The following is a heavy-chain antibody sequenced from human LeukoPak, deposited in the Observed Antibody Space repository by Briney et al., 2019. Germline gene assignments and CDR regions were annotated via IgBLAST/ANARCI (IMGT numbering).Heavy chain of an antibody. CDR1: GFTFSSYE. Sequence: GGSLRPSCAASGFTFSSYEMNWVRQAPGKGLEWVSYIISSGSTTYYADSVKGRFTISRDDATNSLYLHLNSLRAEDTAVYYCASDDSSPSWGQGTLVTASS. D-gene: IGHD3-22*01. J-gene: IGHJ5*02. V-gene: IGHV3-48*03. CDR2: IISSGSTT. CDR3: ASDDSSPS.